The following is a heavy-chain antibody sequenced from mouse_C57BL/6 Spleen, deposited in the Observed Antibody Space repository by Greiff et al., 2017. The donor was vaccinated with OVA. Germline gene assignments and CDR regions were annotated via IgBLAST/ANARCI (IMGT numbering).Heavy chain of an antibody. Sequence: VQLQQSGPELVKPGASVKISCKASGYSFTDYNMNWVKQSNGKSLEWIGVINPNYGTTSYNQKFKGKATLTVDTSSSTAYMQINSLTSEDSAVYYCARNVGPTDWYFDVWGTGTTVTFSS. J-gene: IGHJ1*03. V-gene: IGHV1-39*01. D-gene: IGHD4-1*01. CDR1: GYSFTDYN. CDR2: INPNYGTT. CDR3: ARNVGPTDWYFDV.